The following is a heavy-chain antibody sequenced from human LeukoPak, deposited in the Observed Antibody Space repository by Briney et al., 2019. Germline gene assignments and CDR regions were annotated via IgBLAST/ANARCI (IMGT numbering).Heavy chain of an antibody. J-gene: IGHJ4*02. CDR1: GFTFSTYG. CDR2: IGGSGSNT. D-gene: IGHD6-13*01. CDR3: ARLTPAAGRLYFVD. V-gene: IGHV3-23*05. Sequence: PGGSLRLSCAASGFTFSTYGMNWVRQAPGKGLEWVSAIGGSGSNTYYADSVKGRFSISRDNSKNTLFLQMNSLRAEDTAVYYCARLTPAAGRLYFVDWGPGTLVTVSS.